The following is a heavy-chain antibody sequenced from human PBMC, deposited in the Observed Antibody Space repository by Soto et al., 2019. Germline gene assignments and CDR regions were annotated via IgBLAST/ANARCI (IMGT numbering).Heavy chain of an antibody. CDR3: ARGAENYDILTGYSEGTLDY. CDR2: IYRGDGT. D-gene: IGHD3-9*01. V-gene: IGHV3-66*01. J-gene: IGHJ4*02. CDR1: GFTVSSNY. Sequence: PGCSLRLSCAASGFTVSSNYMSWVRQAPGKGPEWVSGIYRGDGTYYADSVKGRFTISRDKSKNTLYLQMNSLRAEDTAVYYCARGAENYDILTGYSEGTLDYWGQGTLVTVSS.